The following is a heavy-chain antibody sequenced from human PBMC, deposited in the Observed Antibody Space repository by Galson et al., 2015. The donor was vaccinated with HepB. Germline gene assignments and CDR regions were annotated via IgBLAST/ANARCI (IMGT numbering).Heavy chain of an antibody. Sequence: SLRLSCAASGFTFDGYGMSWVRQAPGKGLEWVSGISSSSSYIYYADSVKGRFTISRDNAKNSLYLQLNSLRAEDTALYHCARDGQYLTGDPFAPYWYFDLWGRGTLVTVSS. D-gene: IGHD7-27*01. CDR3: ARDGQYLTGDPFAPYWYFDL. CDR1: GFTFDGYG. CDR2: ISSSSSYI. V-gene: IGHV3-21*04. J-gene: IGHJ2*01.